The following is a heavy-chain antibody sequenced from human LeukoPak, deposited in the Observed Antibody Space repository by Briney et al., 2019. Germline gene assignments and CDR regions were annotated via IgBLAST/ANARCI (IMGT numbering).Heavy chain of an antibody. CDR2: IYYNGRT. J-gene: IGHJ4*02. V-gene: IGHV4-59*01. Sequence: SETLSLTCNVSGGSISSYYWSWIRQPPGKGLEWIGYIYYNGRTNYNPSLKSRVTISMDTSKNQFSLKLSSVTAADTAVYYCARDSEASRLFDYWGQGTLVTVSS. CDR1: GGSISSYY. D-gene: IGHD2-21*01. CDR3: ARDSEASRLFDY.